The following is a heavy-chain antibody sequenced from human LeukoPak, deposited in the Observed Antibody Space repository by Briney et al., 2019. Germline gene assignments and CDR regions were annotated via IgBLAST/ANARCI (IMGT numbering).Heavy chain of an antibody. CDR1: GGSISSGGYY. D-gene: IGHD6-19*01. V-gene: IGHV4-31*03. Sequence: SETLSLTCTVSGGSISSGGYYWSWIRQHPGKGLEWIGYIYYSGSTYYNPSLKSRVTISVDTSKNQFSLKLSSVTAADTAVYYCARDVPWLGEVYYYYYMDVWGKGTTVTVSS. J-gene: IGHJ6*03. CDR3: ARDVPWLGEVYYYYYMDV. CDR2: IYYSGST.